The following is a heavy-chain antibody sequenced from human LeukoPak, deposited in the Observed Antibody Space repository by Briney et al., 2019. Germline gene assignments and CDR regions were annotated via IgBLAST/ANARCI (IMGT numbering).Heavy chain of an antibody. D-gene: IGHD6-13*01. V-gene: IGHV3-23*01. CDR3: ANPRDSSTWYTLDY. Sequence: GGSLRLSCAASGFIFSNYGMSWVRQAPGKGLEWVSGISSSGGSTSYADSVKGRFTISRDNSKNTLYLQMNSLRAEDTAVYYCANPRDSSTWYTLDYWGQGTLVTVSS. J-gene: IGHJ4*02. CDR1: GFIFSNYG. CDR2: ISSSGGST.